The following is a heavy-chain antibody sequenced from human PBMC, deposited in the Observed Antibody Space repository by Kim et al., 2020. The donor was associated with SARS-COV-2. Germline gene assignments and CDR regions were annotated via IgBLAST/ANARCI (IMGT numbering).Heavy chain of an antibody. CDR3: DRSSLGFAY. CDR2: TRKKGDSYNI. V-gene: IGHV3-72*01. Sequence: GGSLRLSCAASGFTLSDQYMDWVRQAPGKGLEWLGRTRKKGDSYNIQYAASVKGRFTISSDDSKQLLYLQMHRLSIEDTAVYYCDRSSLGFAYCGQGTLV. J-gene: IGHJ4*02. CDR1: GFTLSDQY. D-gene: IGHD3-16*01.